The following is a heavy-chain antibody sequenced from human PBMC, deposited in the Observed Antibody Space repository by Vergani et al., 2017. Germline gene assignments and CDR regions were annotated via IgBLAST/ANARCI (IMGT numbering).Heavy chain of an antibody. D-gene: IGHD5-24*01. CDR3: ARDRSRDGYNYAVDY. Sequence: QVQLQESGPGLVKPSQTLSLTCTVSGGSISSGDYYWSWIRQPPGKGLEWIVYIYYSGSTYYNPSLKSRVTISVDTSKNQFSLKLSSVTAADTAVYYCARDRSRDGYNYAVDYWGQGTLVTVSS. J-gene: IGHJ4*02. CDR2: IYYSGST. CDR1: GGSISSGDYY. V-gene: IGHV4-30-4*08.